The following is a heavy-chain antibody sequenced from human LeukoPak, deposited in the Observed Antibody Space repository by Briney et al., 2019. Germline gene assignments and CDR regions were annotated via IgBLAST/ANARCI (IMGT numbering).Heavy chain of an antibody. J-gene: IGHJ4*02. CDR2: ISYGGSNK. D-gene: IGHD1-26*01. Sequence: GGSLRLSRAASGFTFSSYAMHWVRQAPGKGLEWVAVISYGGSNKYYADSVKGRFTISRDNSKNTLYLQMNSLRAEDTAVYYCARGGTYRVGATQCIDYWGQGTLVTVSS. CDR1: GFTFSSYA. V-gene: IGHV3-30*04. CDR3: ARGGTYRVGATQCIDY.